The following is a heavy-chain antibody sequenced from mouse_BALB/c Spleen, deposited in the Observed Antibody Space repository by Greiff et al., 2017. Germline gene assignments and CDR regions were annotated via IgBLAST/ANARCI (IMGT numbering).Heavy chain of an antibody. CDR3: ARALYYGYYAMDY. V-gene: IGHV5-4*02. J-gene: IGHJ4*01. CDR1: GFTFSDYY. D-gene: IGHD1-2*01. Sequence: EVKLVESGGGLVKPGGSLKLSCAASGFTFSDYYMYWVRQTPEKRLEWVATISDGGSYTYYPDSVKGRFTISRDNAKNNLYLQMSSLKSEDTAMYYCARALYYGYYAMDYWGQGTSVTVSS. CDR2: ISDGGSYT.